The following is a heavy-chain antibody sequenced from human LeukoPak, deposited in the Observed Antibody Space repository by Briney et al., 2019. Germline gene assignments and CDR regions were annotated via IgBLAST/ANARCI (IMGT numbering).Heavy chain of an antibody. Sequence: SETLSLTCTVSGGSISSYYWSWIRQPPGKGLEWIGYIYYSGSTNYNPSLKSRVTISVDTSKNQFSLKLSSVTAADTAVYYCARGITMVRGVIAHFDYWGQGTLVTVSP. CDR1: GGSISSYY. V-gene: IGHV4-59*01. D-gene: IGHD3-10*01. CDR3: ARGITMVRGVIAHFDY. J-gene: IGHJ4*02. CDR2: IYYSGST.